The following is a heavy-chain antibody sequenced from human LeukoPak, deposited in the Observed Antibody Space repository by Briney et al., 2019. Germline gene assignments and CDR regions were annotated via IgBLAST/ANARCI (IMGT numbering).Heavy chain of an antibody. D-gene: IGHD3-3*01. CDR3: ARVSQIFGVVIIDY. Sequence: GGSLRLSCAASGFTFSSYSMNWVRQAPGKGLEWVSSISSSSSYIYYADSVKGRFTISRDNAKNSLYLQMNSLRAEDTAVYYCARVSQIFGVVIIDYWGQGTLVTVSS. J-gene: IGHJ4*02. V-gene: IGHV3-21*01. CDR1: GFTFSSYS. CDR2: ISSSSSYI.